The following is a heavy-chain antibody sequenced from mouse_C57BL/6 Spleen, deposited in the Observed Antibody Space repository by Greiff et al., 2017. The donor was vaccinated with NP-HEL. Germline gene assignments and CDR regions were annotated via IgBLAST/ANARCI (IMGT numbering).Heavy chain of an antibody. CDR1: GYTFTDYN. J-gene: IGHJ4*01. CDR3: ARKANWDDAMDY. V-gene: IGHV1-22*01. D-gene: IGHD4-1*01. Sequence: EVQLQQSGPELVKPGASVKMSCKASGYTFTDYNMHWVKQSHGKSLEWIGYINPNNGGTSYNQKFKGKATLTVNKSSSTAYMELRSRTSEDSAVYYGARKANWDDAMDYWGQGTSVTVSS. CDR2: INPNNGGT.